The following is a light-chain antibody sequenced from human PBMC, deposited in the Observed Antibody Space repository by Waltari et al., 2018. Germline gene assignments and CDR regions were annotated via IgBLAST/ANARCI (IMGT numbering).Light chain of an antibody. V-gene: IGLV1-44*01. CDR3: ATWDANVNAQVV. CDR2: SDK. Sequence: QSALTQPPSVSGTPGQTVTISCSGTRSNIGANTVNCYQQVPGTAPKLLIFSDKQRSSGVPGRCPGSKSGTSASLAISGLQSDDEAEYFCATWDANVNAQVVFGGGTTVTV. J-gene: IGLJ2*01. CDR1: RSNIGANT.